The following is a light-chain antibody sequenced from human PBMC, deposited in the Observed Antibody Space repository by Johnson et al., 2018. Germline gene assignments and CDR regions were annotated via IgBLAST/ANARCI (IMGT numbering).Light chain of an antibody. CDR2: ENN. V-gene: IGLV1-51*02. CDR1: SSNIGNNY. J-gene: IGLJ1*01. CDR3: GTWDSRLRAGNV. Sequence: QSVLTQPPSVSAAPGQKVTISCSGSSSNIGNNYVSWYQQLPGTAPKLLIYENNKRPSGIPDRFSGSKSGTSATLGITGLQTGDEADYYCGTWDSRLRAGNVFGTETKVTV.